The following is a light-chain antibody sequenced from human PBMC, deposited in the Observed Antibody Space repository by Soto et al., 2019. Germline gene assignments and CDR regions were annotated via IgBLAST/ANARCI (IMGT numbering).Light chain of an antibody. CDR2: AAS. V-gene: IGKV1-39*01. Sequence: DIQMTQSPSSLSASVGDRVTITCRASQTITNYLNWYQHKPGKAPKLLIYAASSLQGGVPSRFRGSGSGTDFTLTINSLQPEDFATYYCQQSYSSPETFGQGTKVEI. CDR3: QQSYSSPET. J-gene: IGKJ1*01. CDR1: QTITNY.